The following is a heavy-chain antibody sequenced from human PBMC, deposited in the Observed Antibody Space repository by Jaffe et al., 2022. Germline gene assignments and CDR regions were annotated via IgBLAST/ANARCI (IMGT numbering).Heavy chain of an antibody. Sequence: QVQLQEAGPGLVKPSETLSLTCDVSEYSITDGYYWAWIRQSPGKGLEWIGSIYHTGRVYYNPSLKSRVTISVDTSNNQFSLKMRSVTTTDTARYYCARDHLPGYSDTWPQGWNWFDPWGQGIQVVVSS. V-gene: IGHV4-38-2*01. D-gene: IGHD1-26*01. CDR3: ARDHLPGYSDTWPQGWNWFDP. CDR1: EYSITDGYY. CDR2: IYHTGRV. J-gene: IGHJ5*02.